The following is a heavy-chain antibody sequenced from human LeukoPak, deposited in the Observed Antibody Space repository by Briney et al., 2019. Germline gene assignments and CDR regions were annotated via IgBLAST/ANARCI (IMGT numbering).Heavy chain of an antibody. D-gene: IGHD4-17*01. CDR3: ARKHDYGDFPFDY. V-gene: IGHV5-51*01. CDR1: GYSFTSYW. J-gene: IGHJ4*02. CDR2: IYPGDSDT. Sequence: GESLKISCKGSGYSFTSYWIGWVRQMPGKGLEWMGIIYPGDSDTRYSPSFQGQVTFSADKSISTAYLQWSSLKASDTAMYHCARKHDYGDFPFDYWGQGTLVTVSS.